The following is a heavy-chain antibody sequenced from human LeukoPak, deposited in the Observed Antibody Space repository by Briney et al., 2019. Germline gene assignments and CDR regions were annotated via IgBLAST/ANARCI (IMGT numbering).Heavy chain of an antibody. CDR3: ARGAGGRLEWLLCNY. Sequence: GGSLRLSCAVSGFTFSSYAMHWVRQAPGKGLEWVAVISYDGSNKYYADSVKGRFTISRDNSKNTLYLQMNSLRAEDTAVYYCARGAGGRLEWLLCNYWGQGTLVTVSS. CDR2: ISYDGSNK. J-gene: IGHJ4*02. V-gene: IGHV3-30-3*01. D-gene: IGHD3-3*01. CDR1: GFTFSSYA.